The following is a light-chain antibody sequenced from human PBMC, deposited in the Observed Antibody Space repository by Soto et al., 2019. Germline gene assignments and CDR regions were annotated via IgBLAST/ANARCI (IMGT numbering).Light chain of an antibody. J-gene: IGKJ5*01. V-gene: IGKV3-15*01. Sequence: EIVLTQSPGTLSLSPGERATLSCRASLSVSSSYLAWYQQKPGQAPRLLIYGASTRATGIPARFSGSGSGTEFTLTISGLQSEDFALYYCQQYDNWPPSITFGQGTRLEIK. CDR3: QQYDNWPPSIT. CDR1: LSVSSSY. CDR2: GAS.